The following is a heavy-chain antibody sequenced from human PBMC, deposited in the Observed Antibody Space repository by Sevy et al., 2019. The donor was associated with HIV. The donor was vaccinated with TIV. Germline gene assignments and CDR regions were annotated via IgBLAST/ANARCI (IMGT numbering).Heavy chain of an antibody. CDR1: GLTLSSYD. CDR3: AKEYSSGYS. J-gene: IGHJ4*02. V-gene: IGHV3-23*01. Sequence: GGSLRLSCTASGLTLSSYDMSWVRQAPGKGLEWVSTISGSGGYTYGADSVKGRFTISRDNSKNTVYLQMNSLTVEDTAMYYCAKEYSSGYSWGQGLLVTVSS. D-gene: IGHD3-22*01. CDR2: ISGSGGYT.